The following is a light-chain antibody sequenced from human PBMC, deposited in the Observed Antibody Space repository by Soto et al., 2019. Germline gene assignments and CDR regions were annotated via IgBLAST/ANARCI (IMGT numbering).Light chain of an antibody. Sequence: QSVLTQPASVSGSPGQSITISCAGTSSDVGTYNLVSWYQQYPGKAPRLMIYEGRKRPSGFANRFSGSQSGNTASLTISGLQAEDEADYYCCSYAGSGSWVFGGGTKVTVL. CDR1: SSDVGTYNL. J-gene: IGLJ3*02. CDR2: EGR. V-gene: IGLV2-23*01. CDR3: CSYAGSGSWV.